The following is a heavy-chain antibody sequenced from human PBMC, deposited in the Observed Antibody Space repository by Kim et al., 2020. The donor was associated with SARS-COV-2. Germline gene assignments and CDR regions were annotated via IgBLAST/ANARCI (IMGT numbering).Heavy chain of an antibody. CDR2: IIPIFGTA. CDR3: ARPRGVITQDAFDI. J-gene: IGHJ3*02. CDR1: GGTFSSYA. V-gene: IGHV1-69*13. D-gene: IGHD3-10*01. Sequence: SVKVSCKASGGTFSSYAISWVRQAPGQGLEWMGGIIPIFGTANYAQKFQGRVTITADESTSTAYMELSSLRSEDTAVYYCARPRGVITQDAFDIWGQGTMVTVSS.